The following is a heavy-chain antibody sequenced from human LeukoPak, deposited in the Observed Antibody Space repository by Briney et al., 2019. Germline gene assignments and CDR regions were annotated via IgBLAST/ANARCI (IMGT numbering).Heavy chain of an antibody. J-gene: IGHJ5*02. CDR1: GGSFSGYY. CDR2: INHRGSP. V-gene: IGHV4-34*01. CDR3: ARHVGFITMVRGVINNNWFDP. Sequence: PSETLSLTCAVYGGSFSGYYWSWIRQPPGKGLEWIGEINHRGSPYYNPSLKSRVTISVDTSKKQFSLKLSSVTAADTAVYYCARHVGFITMVRGVINNNWFDPWGQGTLVTVSS. D-gene: IGHD3-10*01.